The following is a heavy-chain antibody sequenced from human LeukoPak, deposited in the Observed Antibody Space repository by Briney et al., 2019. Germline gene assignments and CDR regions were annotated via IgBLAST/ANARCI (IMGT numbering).Heavy chain of an antibody. CDR1: GFTFSSYG. V-gene: IGHV3-30*02. J-gene: IGHJ2*01. D-gene: IGHD1-26*01. CDR2: IRHDGSNK. CDR3: AKDRVGSTSSWYFDL. Sequence: GGSLRLSCAASGFTFSSYGMHWVRQAPGKGLEWVAFIRHDGSNKYYADSVKGRFTISRDNSKNTLYLQMNSLRAEDTAVYYCAKDRVGSTSSWYFDLWGRGTLVTVSS.